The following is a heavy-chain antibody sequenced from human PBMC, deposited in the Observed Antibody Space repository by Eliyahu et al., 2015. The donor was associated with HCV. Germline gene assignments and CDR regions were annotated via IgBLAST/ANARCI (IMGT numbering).Heavy chain of an antibody. CDR3: VRGPAAGTDGMDV. V-gene: IGHV6-1*01. D-gene: IGHD6-13*01. Sequence: QVQLQQSGPGLVKPSQTLXLTCSLXGDXVXSXXAAWNWTRQSPSRGLEWLGRTYYRSKWYNDYAVSVKSRITINPDTSKNRFSLQLNSVTPEDTAVYYCVRGPAAGTDGMDVWGQGTTVTVSS. CDR2: TYYRSKWYN. J-gene: IGHJ6*02. CDR1: GDXVXSXXAA.